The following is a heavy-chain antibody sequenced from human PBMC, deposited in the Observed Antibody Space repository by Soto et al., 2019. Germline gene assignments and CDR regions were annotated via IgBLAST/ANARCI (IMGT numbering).Heavy chain of an antibody. J-gene: IGHJ4*02. CDR1: GGTFSSYA. Sequence: QVKLVQSGAEVKKPGSSVKVSCKASGGTFSSYAISWVRQAPGQGLEWMGGIIPIFGTANYAQKFQGRVTITADESMSTAYLELSSLRSEDTAVYCCVGGRDAYNSDYWGQGTLVTVSS. CDR2: IIPIFGTA. D-gene: IGHD1-1*01. V-gene: IGHV1-69*12. CDR3: VGGRDAYNSDY.